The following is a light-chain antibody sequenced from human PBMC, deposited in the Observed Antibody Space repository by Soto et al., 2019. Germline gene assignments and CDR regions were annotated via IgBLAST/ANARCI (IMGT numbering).Light chain of an antibody. J-gene: IGKJ1*01. CDR3: NQFGNLPQT. V-gene: IGKV1-33*01. CDR2: DGS. Sequence: DIRMTQSPSSLSASVGDRVTITCQASEAISHYLHWYQQKPGKAPQLVIHDGSNLETGVPSRFTGSGSGTHFTFTISSLQPEDAATYYCNQFGNLPQTFGQGTRVEIK. CDR1: EAISHY.